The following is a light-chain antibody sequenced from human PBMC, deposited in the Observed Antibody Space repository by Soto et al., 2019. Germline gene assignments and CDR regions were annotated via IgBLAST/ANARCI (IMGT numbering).Light chain of an antibody. CDR1: QSVSSY. V-gene: IGKV3-11*01. CDR2: DAS. CDR3: QRYNNWPLT. Sequence: EVVLTQSPATLSLSPGERATLSCRASQSVSSYLAWYQQKPGQAPRLLIYDASNRATGIPARFSGSGSGTDFTLTINSLQSEDFAVYYCQRYNNWPLTFGGGTKVAIK. J-gene: IGKJ4*01.